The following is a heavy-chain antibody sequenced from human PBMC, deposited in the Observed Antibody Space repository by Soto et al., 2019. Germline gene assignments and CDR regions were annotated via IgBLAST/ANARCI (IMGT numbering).Heavy chain of an antibody. CDR2: IIPISSTT. Sequence: QVQLVQSGAEVKKPGSSVKVSCKASGGTFSTHAIIWVRQAPGQGLAWMGGIIPISSTTYYAQKFQGRVTRTADDFSTTAYMELSRLSSEDKAVYYCARGYCSGGNCYSGMDVWCQGTTVTVSS. CDR1: GGTFSTHA. V-gene: IGHV1-69*01. CDR3: ARGYCSGGNCYSGMDV. J-gene: IGHJ6*02. D-gene: IGHD2-15*01.